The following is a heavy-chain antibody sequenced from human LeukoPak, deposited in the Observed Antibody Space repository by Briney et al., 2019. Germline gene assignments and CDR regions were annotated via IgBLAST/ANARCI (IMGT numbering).Heavy chain of an antibody. CDR2: LDWDDDK. Sequence: SGPALVKPTQTLTLTCTFSGFSLSTSGMRVNLIPQPPGKALEWLARLDWDDDKFYSTSLKTRLTISKDTSKNQVVLTMTNMDPVDTATYYCARSPSGSGSYYNYFDYWGQGTLVTVSS. J-gene: IGHJ4*02. CDR3: ARSPSGSGSYYNYFDY. V-gene: IGHV2-70*04. CDR1: GFSLSTSGMR. D-gene: IGHD1-26*01.